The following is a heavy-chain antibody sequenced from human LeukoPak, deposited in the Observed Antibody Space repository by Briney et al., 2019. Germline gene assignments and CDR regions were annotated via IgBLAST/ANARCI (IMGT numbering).Heavy chain of an antibody. CDR1: GYSFTGYY. V-gene: IGHV1-2*02. Sequence: ASVKVSCTASGYSFTGYYIHWVRQAPGQGLEWMGWINSYSGDTDSAQKFQGRVAVTRDTSITTAYMDLSRLTSDDTAVYYCARANGGGAYYPFDYWGQGALVTVSS. J-gene: IGHJ4*02. D-gene: IGHD4-17*01. CDR3: ARANGGGAYYPFDY. CDR2: INSYSGDT.